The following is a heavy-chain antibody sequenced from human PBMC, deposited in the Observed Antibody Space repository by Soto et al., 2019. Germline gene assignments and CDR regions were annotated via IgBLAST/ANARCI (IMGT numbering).Heavy chain of an antibody. Sequence: GASVKVSCKASGYTFTSYGISWVRQAPGQGLEWMGWISAYNGNTNYAQKLQGRVTTTTDTSTSTAYMELRSLRSDDTAVYYCARVPIAVAATGSFDYWGQGTLVTVSS. CDR3: ARVPIAVAATGSFDY. D-gene: IGHD6-19*01. V-gene: IGHV1-18*01. J-gene: IGHJ4*02. CDR2: ISAYNGNT. CDR1: GYTFTSYG.